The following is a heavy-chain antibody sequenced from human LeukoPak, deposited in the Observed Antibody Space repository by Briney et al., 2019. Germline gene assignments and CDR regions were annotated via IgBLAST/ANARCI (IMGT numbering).Heavy chain of an antibody. Sequence: PSETLSLTCAVYAGSFSGYYWSWIRQPPGKGLEWIGGINHSGSTSYNASLKSRVTISVDTSKNQFSLKLSSVTAADTAVYYCAILAGQLAFDYWGQGTLVTVSS. CDR2: INHSGST. CDR1: AGSFSGYY. J-gene: IGHJ4*02. V-gene: IGHV4-34*01. D-gene: IGHD3-16*01. CDR3: AILAGQLAFDY.